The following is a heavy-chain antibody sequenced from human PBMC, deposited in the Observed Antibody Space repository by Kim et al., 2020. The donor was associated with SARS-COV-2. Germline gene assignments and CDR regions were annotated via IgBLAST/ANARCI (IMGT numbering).Heavy chain of an antibody. J-gene: IGHJ6*02. D-gene: IGHD6-19*01. CDR2: ISSSSSYT. CDR1: GFTFSDYY. CDR3: ARDQRAVAGVGYYYYYGMDV. Sequence: GGSLRLSCAASGFTFSDYYMSWIRQAPGKGLEWVSYISSSSSYTNYADSVKGRFTISRDNAKNSLYLQMNSLRAEDTAVYYCARDQRAVAGVGYYYYYGMDVWGQGTTVTVSS. V-gene: IGHV3-11*05.